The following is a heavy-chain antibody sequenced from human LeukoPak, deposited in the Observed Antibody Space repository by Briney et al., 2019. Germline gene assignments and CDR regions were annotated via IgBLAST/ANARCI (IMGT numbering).Heavy chain of an antibody. Sequence: PGGSLRLSCAASGFTFSNYSMNWVRQAPGKGLEWVSYISSSSSTIYYADSVKGRFTISRDNAKNSLYLQMNSLRAEDTAVYYCARDLYYYDSSSWSYFQHWGQGTLVTVSS. CDR1: GFTFSNYS. V-gene: IGHV3-48*01. J-gene: IGHJ1*01. CDR3: ARDLYYYDSSSWSYFQH. D-gene: IGHD3-22*01. CDR2: ISSSSSTI.